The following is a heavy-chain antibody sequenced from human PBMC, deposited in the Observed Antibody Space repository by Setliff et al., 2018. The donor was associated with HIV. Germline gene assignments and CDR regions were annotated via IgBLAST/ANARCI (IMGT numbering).Heavy chain of an antibody. J-gene: IGHJ4*02. CDR3: AREGAAAGLDLDY. V-gene: IGHV1-3*03. CDR1: GYTFTTHA. D-gene: IGHD6-13*01. Sequence: ASVKVSCKASGYTFTTHAMHWVRQAPGQRLEWMGWINAGNGSTKYSQEFQGRVTITKDTSASTAYMELSSLRSEDMAVYYCAREGAAAGLDLDYWGQGTLVTVSS. CDR2: INAGNGST.